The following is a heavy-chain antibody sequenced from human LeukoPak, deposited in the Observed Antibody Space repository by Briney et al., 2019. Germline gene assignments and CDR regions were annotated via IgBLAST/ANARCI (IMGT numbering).Heavy chain of an antibody. Sequence: PSEILSLTCTVSGGSISSSSYYWGWIRQPPGKGLEWIGSIYYSGSTYYNPSLKSRVTISVDTSKNQFSLKLSSVTAADTAVYYCARHQGSPRYYYYYMDVWGKGTTVTISS. V-gene: IGHV4-39*01. CDR2: IYYSGST. J-gene: IGHJ6*03. CDR1: GGSISSSSYY. CDR3: ARHQGSPRYYYYYMDV.